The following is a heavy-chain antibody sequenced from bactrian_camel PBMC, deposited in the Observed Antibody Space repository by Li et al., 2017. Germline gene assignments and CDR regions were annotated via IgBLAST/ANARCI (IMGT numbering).Heavy chain of an antibody. CDR3: AKDLLQKWGGSWYFSA. V-gene: IGHV3S1*01. CDR1: GFYYVTYC. CDR2: IDSDGLAT. J-gene: IGHJ6*01. D-gene: IGHD6*01. Sequence: HVQLVESGGGSVQAGGSLKLACEVTGFYYVTYCMAWFRQSPGKDREGVAGIDSDGLATYDDSVKGRFTISRDNAKNTLYLQLNSLKIEDTAMYYCAKDLLQKWGGSWYFSAWGQGTQVTVS.